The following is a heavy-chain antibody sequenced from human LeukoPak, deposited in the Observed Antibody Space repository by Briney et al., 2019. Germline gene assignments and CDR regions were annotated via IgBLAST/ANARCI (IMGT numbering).Heavy chain of an antibody. CDR2: IYHSGTT. V-gene: IGHV4-38-2*01. Sequence: GSLRLSCAASGFIFSNYNMHWVRQAPGKGLEWIGNIYHSGTTFYNPSLKSRVTISVDASKNQFSLRLSSVTAADTAVYYCARNWGATDAFDIWGQGTMVTVS. D-gene: IGHD7-27*01. J-gene: IGHJ3*02. CDR3: ARNWGATDAFDI. CDR1: GFIFSNYN.